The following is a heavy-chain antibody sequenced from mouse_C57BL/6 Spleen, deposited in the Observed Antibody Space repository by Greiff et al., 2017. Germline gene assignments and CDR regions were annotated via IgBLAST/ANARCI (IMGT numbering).Heavy chain of an antibody. CDR1: GYSITSGYY. Sequence: EVQLQESGPGLVKPSQSLSLTCSVTGYSITSGYYWNWIRQFPGNKLEWMGYISYDGSNNYNPSLKNRISITRDTSKNQFFLKLNSVTTEDTATYYCASLYYYGSRGYFDVWGTGTTVTVSS. CDR3: ASLYYYGSRGYFDV. J-gene: IGHJ1*03. V-gene: IGHV3-6*01. D-gene: IGHD1-1*01. CDR2: ISYDGSN.